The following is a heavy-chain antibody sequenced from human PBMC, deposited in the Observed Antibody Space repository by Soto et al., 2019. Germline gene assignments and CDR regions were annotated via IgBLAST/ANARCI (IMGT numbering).Heavy chain of an antibody. CDR2: MNAKSGDT. D-gene: IGHD3-16*01. Sequence: QAHLEQSGAEVKRPGASVKVSCKAPGYTFGDLEIIWRRRASEQGPEWMGWMNAKSGDTFFAQRFQGKFNMTWDTSLSTAYMEVGSLTSDDTAIYYCARGNPFNYAGFDVWGQGTTVAVSS. J-gene: IGHJ6*02. CDR1: GYTFGDLE. CDR3: ARGNPFNYAGFDV. V-gene: IGHV1-8*01.